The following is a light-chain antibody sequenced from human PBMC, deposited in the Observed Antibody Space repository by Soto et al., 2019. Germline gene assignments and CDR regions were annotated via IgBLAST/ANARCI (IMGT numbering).Light chain of an antibody. CDR2: WAS. Sequence: DIVMTQSPDSLAVSLGERATINCKSSQSILYSSNNKNYLSWYQQKPGQPPKLLIRWASTRGSGVPDRFSGSGSGTDFPLTISRLQAEDVAVYYCQQYYIGLLTFGQGTKVEIK. CDR3: QQYYIGLLT. CDR1: QSILYSSNNKNY. J-gene: IGKJ1*01. V-gene: IGKV4-1*01.